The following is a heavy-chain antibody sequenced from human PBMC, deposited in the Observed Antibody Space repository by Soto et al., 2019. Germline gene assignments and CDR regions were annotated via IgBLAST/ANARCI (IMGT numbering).Heavy chain of an antibody. CDR3: ARSGSSPFDY. CDR1: GGSISSYY. D-gene: IGHD3-10*01. Sequence: QVQLQESGPGLVKPSETLSLTCTVSGGSISSYYWSWIRQPPGKGLEWIGYIYYSGSTNYNPSLKSRVIISVDTSKNQFSLKLSSVTAADTAVYYCARSGSSPFDYWGQGTLVTVSS. CDR2: IYYSGST. V-gene: IGHV4-59*01. J-gene: IGHJ4*02.